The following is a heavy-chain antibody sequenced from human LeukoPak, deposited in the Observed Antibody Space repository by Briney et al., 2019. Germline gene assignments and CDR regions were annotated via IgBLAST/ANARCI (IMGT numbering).Heavy chain of an antibody. J-gene: IGHJ4*02. CDR1: GFTFSSYW. CDR3: ARDPGRGGSYFDY. Sequence: PGGSLRLSCAASGFTFSSYWMTWVRQAPGKGLEWLATIKEDASEKYFMASVKGRFTISRDNAKNSLYLQMNSLRAEDTAVYYCARDPGRGGSYFDYWGRGTLVTVSS. CDR2: IKEDASEK. V-gene: IGHV3-7*01. D-gene: IGHD1-26*01.